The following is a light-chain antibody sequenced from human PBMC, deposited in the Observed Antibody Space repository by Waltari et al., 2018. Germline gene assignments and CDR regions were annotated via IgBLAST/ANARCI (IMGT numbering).Light chain of an antibody. J-gene: IGKJ2*01. Sequence: DIVMTQSPLSLPVTPGEPASISCRSSQSLLHSNGYNYLDWYLQKPGQSPQLLVYLGSNRASGVPDRFSGCGSGTDFTLKISRVEAEDVGVYYCMQALQAPRTFGQGTKLEI. V-gene: IGKV2-28*01. CDR1: QSLLHSNGYNY. CDR2: LGS. CDR3: MQALQAPRT.